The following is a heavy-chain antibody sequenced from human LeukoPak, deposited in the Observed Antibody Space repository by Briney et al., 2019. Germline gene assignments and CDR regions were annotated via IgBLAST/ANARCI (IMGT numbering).Heavy chain of an antibody. V-gene: IGHV1-18*01. D-gene: IGHD3-22*01. CDR2: ISAYNGNT. Sequence: GASVKVSCKASGYTFTSYGISWVRQAPGQGLEWMGWISAYNGNTNYAQKLQGRVTMTTDTSTSTAYMELRSPRSDDTAVYYCAREGYYYDSSASDAFDIWGQGTMVTVSS. J-gene: IGHJ3*02. CDR3: AREGYYYDSSASDAFDI. CDR1: GYTFTSYG.